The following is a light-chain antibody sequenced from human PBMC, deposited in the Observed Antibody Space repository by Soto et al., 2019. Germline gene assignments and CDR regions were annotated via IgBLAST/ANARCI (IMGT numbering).Light chain of an antibody. CDR3: ATWDDSLNGLV. Sequence: QSVLTQRPSASGTPGQRVTISCSGSSSNIESNAVNWYQQLPGTTPKLLIYSNDQRPSGVPDRFSGSKSGTSASLAISGLQFEDEADYYCATWDDSLNGLVFGGGTKLTVL. V-gene: IGLV1-44*01. CDR2: SND. CDR1: SSNIESNA. J-gene: IGLJ2*01.